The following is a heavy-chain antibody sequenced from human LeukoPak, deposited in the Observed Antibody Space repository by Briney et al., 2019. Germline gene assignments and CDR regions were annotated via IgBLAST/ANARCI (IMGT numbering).Heavy chain of an antibody. CDR2: TYYRSKWYN. D-gene: IGHD6-13*01. Sequence: SQTLSLTCAISGDSVSSNSAAWNWIRQSSSRGLEWLGRTYYRSKWYNDYAVSVKSRITINPDTSKNQFSLQLNSVTPEDTAVYYCARGAGPKQQLTAYYFDYWGQGTLVTVSS. J-gene: IGHJ4*02. V-gene: IGHV6-1*01. CDR3: ARGAGPKQQLTAYYFDY. CDR1: GDSVSSNSAA.